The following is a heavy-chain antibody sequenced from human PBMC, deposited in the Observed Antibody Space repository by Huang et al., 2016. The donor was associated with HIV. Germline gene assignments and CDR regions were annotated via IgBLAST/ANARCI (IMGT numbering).Heavy chain of an antibody. J-gene: IGHJ4*02. Sequence: QVQLEQSGPAVRKPGSSVKVSCQASGGSFSDQLISWVRRAPGQRFEWMGGIIPRGRGPAYAQEFKGRVTMTADEYTATIYMELNSLTSEDTAVYYCAMSLRYQYDSRSYWGRYFDYWGQGTLVTVSS. D-gene: IGHD3-16*01. CDR1: GGSFSDQL. V-gene: IGHV1-69*01. CDR2: IIPRGRGP. CDR3: AMSLRYQYDSRSYWGRYFDY.